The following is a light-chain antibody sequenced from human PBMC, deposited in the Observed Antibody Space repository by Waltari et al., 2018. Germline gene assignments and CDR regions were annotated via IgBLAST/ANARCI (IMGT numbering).Light chain of an antibody. V-gene: IGLV1-44*01. CDR1: SSNLGNNV. CDR3: CSHTNIGTWV. CDR2: RNE. J-gene: IGLJ3*02. Sequence: QSVLTQPPSASGTPGQRVTISCSGTSSNLGNNVVNWYQQVPGTAPKHLSYRNERRPSGVPDRFSASKSGTSASLAISGLQSEDEAEYYCCSHTNIGTWVFGGGTTLTVL.